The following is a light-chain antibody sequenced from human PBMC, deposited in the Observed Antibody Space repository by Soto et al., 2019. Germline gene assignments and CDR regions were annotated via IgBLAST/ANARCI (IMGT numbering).Light chain of an antibody. CDR2: DAS. V-gene: IGKV3-11*01. CDR1: QSVSNY. CDR3: QQRSNWPLT. Sequence: ENVLTQSPATLSLSPGEGATLSCRASQSVSNYLAWYQQKPGQAPRLLIYDASKRATGIPARFSGSGSGTDFTLTISSLEPEDFAIYYCQQRSNWPLTFGGGTKVDIK. J-gene: IGKJ4*01.